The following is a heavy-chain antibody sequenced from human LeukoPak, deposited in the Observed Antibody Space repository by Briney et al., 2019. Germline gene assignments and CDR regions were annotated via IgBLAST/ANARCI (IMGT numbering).Heavy chain of an antibody. CDR1: GFTFSDYY. J-gene: IGHJ4*02. D-gene: IGHD6-13*01. CDR3: ARRGVIAAAGTIG. Sequence: GGSLRLSCAASGFTFSDYYMSWIRQAPGKGLEWVSYISSIGTTIYYADSVKGRFTISRDNAKNSLYLQMNSLRAEDTAVYYCARRGVIAAAGTIGWGQGTLVTVSS. CDR2: ISSIGTTI. V-gene: IGHV3-11*01.